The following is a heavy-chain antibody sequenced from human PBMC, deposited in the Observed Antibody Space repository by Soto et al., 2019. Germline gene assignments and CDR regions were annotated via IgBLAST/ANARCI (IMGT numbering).Heavy chain of an antibody. J-gene: IGHJ4*02. CDR1: GYTFTSYA. Sequence: GASVKVSCKASGYTFTSYAMHWVRQAPGQRLEWMGWINAGNGNTKYSQKFQGRVTITRDTSASTAYMELSSLRSEDTAVYYCALETSNYYDSSGYWNDYWGQGTLVTVSS. V-gene: IGHV1-3*01. CDR3: ALETSNYYDSSGYWNDY. D-gene: IGHD3-22*01. CDR2: INAGNGNT.